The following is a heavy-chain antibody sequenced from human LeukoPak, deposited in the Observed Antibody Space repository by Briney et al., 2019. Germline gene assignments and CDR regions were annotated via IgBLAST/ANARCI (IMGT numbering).Heavy chain of an antibody. CDR1: GFTLSSYA. D-gene: IGHD3-16*01. J-gene: IGHJ5*02. V-gene: IGHV3-23*01. CDR3: AKDPTSLMTALGWFDP. Sequence: PGGSLRLSCAASGFTLSSYAMSWVRQAPGEGLEWVSAISGSGGSTYYADSVKGRFTISRDNSKNTLYLQMNSLRAEDTAVYYCAKDPTSLMTALGWFDPWGQGTLVTVSS. CDR2: ISGSGGST.